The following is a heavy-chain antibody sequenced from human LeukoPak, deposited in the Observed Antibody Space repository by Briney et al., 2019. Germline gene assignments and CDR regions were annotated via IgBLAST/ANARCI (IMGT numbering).Heavy chain of an antibody. Sequence: GRSLRLSCAASGFTFSSYAMHWVRQAPGKGLEWVAVISYDGSNKYYADPVKGRFTISRDNSKNTLYLQMNSLRAEDTAVYYCAREHYGGKTSVFDYWGQGTLVTVSS. V-gene: IGHV3-30-3*01. D-gene: IGHD4-23*01. J-gene: IGHJ4*02. CDR2: ISYDGSNK. CDR3: AREHYGGKTSVFDY. CDR1: GFTFSSYA.